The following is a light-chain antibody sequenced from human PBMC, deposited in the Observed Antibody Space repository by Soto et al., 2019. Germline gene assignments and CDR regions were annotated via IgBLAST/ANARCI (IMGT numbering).Light chain of an antibody. CDR2: LNNNGSH. V-gene: IGLV4-69*01. CDR3: QTWGSGSVV. J-gene: IGLJ2*01. Sequence: QSVLTQSPSASASLGASVKLTCTLRSGHSSYAIAWHQQQPEKGPRYLMNLNNNGSHIKGDGIPDRFSGSSSGAERYLTISSLQSEDEADYYCQTWGSGSVVFGGGTKVTVL. CDR1: SGHSSYA.